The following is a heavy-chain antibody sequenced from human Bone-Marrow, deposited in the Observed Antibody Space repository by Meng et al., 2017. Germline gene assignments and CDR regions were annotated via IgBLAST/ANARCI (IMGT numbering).Heavy chain of an antibody. J-gene: IGHJ6*02. V-gene: IGHV1-8*01. D-gene: IGHD3-3*01. CDR2: MNPNSGNT. CDR3: ARATIPYYDFWSGYSAPYGMDV. Sequence: ASVKVSCKASGYTFTSYDINWVRQATGQGLEWMGWMNPNSGNTGYAQKFQGRVTMTRNTSISTAYMELSSLRSEDTAVYYCARATIPYYDFWSGYSAPYGMDVWGQGTTVTVSS. CDR1: GYTFTSYD.